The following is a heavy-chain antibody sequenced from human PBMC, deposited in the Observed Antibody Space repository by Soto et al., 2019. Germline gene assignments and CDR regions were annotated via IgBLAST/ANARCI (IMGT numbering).Heavy chain of an antibody. D-gene: IGHD3-10*01. CDR3: AKYTSISYGSWIYRVRTYYFYYYLDV. J-gene: IGHJ6*03. V-gene: IGHV3-23*01. CDR2: ISQSGGTT. CDR1: GFTFGSHA. Sequence: EEQLLESGGGLVQPGGSLRVSCAASGFTFGSHAMGWVRQAPGKGLVWVSTISQSGGTTYYADSVMGRFTLSRDNSKNTVFLQMSSLRVDDTAVYYCAKYTSISYGSWIYRVRTYYFYYYLDVWGTGTTVNVSS.